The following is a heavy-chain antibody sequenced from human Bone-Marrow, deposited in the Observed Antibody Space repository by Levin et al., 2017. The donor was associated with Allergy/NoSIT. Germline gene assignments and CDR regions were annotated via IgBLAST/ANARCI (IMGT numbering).Heavy chain of an antibody. Sequence: SLKISCAASGFTFDDYAMHWVRQVPGKGLEWVSGINWKSDSIGYADSVKGRFTISRDNARNSLFLQMSSLRAEDTALYFCAKDPGGDYADDAFDVWGQGTMVTVSS. J-gene: IGHJ3*01. D-gene: IGHD2-21*01. CDR3: AKDPGGDYADDAFDV. V-gene: IGHV3-9*01. CDR1: GFTFDDYA. CDR2: INWKSDSI.